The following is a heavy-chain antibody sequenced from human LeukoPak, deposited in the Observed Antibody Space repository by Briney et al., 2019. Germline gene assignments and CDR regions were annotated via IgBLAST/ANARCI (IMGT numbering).Heavy chain of an antibody. V-gene: IGHV4-39*02. J-gene: IGHJ4*02. CDR2: IDYSGNT. CDR1: GGSISSSGYC. CDR3: ARDSVLYYFDS. Sequence: SGTLSLTCTVSGGSISSSGYCWGWIRQPPGKGLEWISSIDYSGNTNYNPPLKSRVTISVDMSKNQFSLKLSSVTAADTAVYYCARDSVLYYFDSWGQGTLVTVSS. D-gene: IGHD6-6*01.